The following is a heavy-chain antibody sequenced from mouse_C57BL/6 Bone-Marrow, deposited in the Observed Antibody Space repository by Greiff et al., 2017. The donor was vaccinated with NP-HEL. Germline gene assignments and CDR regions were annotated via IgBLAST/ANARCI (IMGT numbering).Heavy chain of an antibody. CDR2: IDPVDGDT. D-gene: IGHD2-3*01. V-gene: IGHV14-1*01. CDR3: TTIYDGYPAWFAY. Sequence: EVQLQQSGAELVRPGASVKLSCTASGFNIKDYYMHWVKQRPEQGLEWIGGIDPVDGDTEYAPKFKGKATMTVDTSSNTAYLQLSSLTSEDTAVYYSTTIYDGYPAWFAYGGQETLVTVSA. CDR1: GFNIKDYY. J-gene: IGHJ3*01.